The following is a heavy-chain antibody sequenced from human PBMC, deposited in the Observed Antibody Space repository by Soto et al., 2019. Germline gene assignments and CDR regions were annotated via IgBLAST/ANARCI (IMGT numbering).Heavy chain of an antibody. J-gene: IGHJ3*02. V-gene: IGHV4-34*01. CDR1: GGFVTSGSYY. CDR3: ARVERGTATTVVYAFDI. CDR2: MSHSGGT. Sequence: QVQLQQWGAGLLKPSETLSLTCAVYGGFVTSGSYYWSGIGQPPGKGLEGIGEMSHSGGTPFNPSLKSRVTISVDTSKNQFSLKMSYVTAADTALYYCARVERGTATTVVYAFDIWGPGTMVTVSS. D-gene: IGHD1-1*01.